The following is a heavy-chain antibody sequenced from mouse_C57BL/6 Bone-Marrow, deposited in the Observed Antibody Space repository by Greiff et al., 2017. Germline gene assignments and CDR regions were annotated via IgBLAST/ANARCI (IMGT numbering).Heavy chain of an antibody. V-gene: IGHV1-4*01. CDR1: GYTFTSYT. Sequence: VKLVESGAELARPGASVKMSCKASGYTFTSYTMHWVKQRPGQGLEWIGYINPSSGYTKYNQKFKDKATLTADKSSSTAYMQLSSLTSEDSAVYYCARLWLGDWGQGTLVTVSA. CDR3: ARLWLGD. CDR2: INPSSGYT. J-gene: IGHJ3*01. D-gene: IGHD2-2*01.